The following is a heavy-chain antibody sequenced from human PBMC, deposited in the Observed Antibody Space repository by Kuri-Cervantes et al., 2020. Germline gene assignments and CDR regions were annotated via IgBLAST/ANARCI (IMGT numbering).Heavy chain of an antibody. J-gene: IGHJ2*01. D-gene: IGHD3-10*01. CDR3: ARDYGSEQRRYFDL. Sequence: SVKVSCKASGYTFTSYGISWVRQAPGQGLEWMGGIIPIFGTANYAQKFQGRVTITADESTSTAYLELSSLRSEDTAVYYCARDYGSEQRRYFDLWGRGTLVTVSS. V-gene: IGHV1-69*13. CDR2: IIPIFGTA. CDR1: GYTFTSYG.